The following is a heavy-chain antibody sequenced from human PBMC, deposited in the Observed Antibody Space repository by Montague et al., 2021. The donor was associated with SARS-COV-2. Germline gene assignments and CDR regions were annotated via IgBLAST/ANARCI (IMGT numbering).Heavy chain of an antibody. CDR1: GGSISSGGYY. Sequence: TLSLTCTVSGGSISSGGYYWNWIRQHPGKGLEWIGYIYHTGSTHYNPSLKSRVTISKETSKNHFSLNLSSVTAADSAVYYCARDSGYYDSSGYSYDAFDIGGQGTKVTVSS. CDR3: ARDSGYYDSSGYSYDAFDI. V-gene: IGHV4-31*03. CDR2: IYHTGST. D-gene: IGHD3-22*01. J-gene: IGHJ3*02.